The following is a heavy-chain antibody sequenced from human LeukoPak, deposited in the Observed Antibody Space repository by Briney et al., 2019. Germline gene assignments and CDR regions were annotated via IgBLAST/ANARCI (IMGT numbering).Heavy chain of an antibody. CDR2: IYTSGSA. J-gene: IGHJ5*02. CDR1: GDSISSGDYY. CDR3: ARAVDGYCYSTNCLYNWFDP. V-gene: IGHV4-61*02. D-gene: IGHD2-2*01. Sequence: SETLSFTCTVSGDSISSGDYYWSWIRQPAGKGLEWIGRIYTSGSANYNPSLKSRVTMSVDTSKNQFSLKLYSVTAADTAVYYCARAVDGYCYSTNCLYNWFDPWGQGTLVTVSS.